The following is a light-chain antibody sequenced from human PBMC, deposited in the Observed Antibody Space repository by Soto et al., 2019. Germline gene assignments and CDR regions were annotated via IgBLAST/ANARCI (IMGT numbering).Light chain of an antibody. Sequence: DIQMTQSPSSLSASVGDRVTITCQASQASSNYLNWYQQKPGKAPKLLIYDASNLETGVPSRFSGSGSGTEFTFTISSLHPEDIATYYCQQYDNPSLTFGGGTKVEIK. CDR1: QASSNY. CDR3: QQYDNPSLT. CDR2: DAS. V-gene: IGKV1-33*01. J-gene: IGKJ4*02.